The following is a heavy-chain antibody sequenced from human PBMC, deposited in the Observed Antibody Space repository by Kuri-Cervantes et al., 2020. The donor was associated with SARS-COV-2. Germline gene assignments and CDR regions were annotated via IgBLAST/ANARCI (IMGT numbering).Heavy chain of an antibody. CDR3: AKVEGYSCGYYYYGMDV. J-gene: IGHJ6*02. D-gene: IGHD5-18*01. Sequence: GESLKISCAASGFTFSSYGMHWVRQAPGKGLEWVAVISYDGSNKYYADSVKGRFTISRDNSKNTLYLQMNSLRAEDTAVYYCAKVEGYSCGYYYYGMDVWGQGTTVTVSS. CDR2: ISYDGSNK. V-gene: IGHV3-30*18. CDR1: GFTFSSYG.